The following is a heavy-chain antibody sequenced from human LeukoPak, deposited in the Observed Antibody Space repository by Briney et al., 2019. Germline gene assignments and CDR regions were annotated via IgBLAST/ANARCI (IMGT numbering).Heavy chain of an antibody. J-gene: IGHJ5*02. CDR3: AREGRRFGSYESNWFDP. V-gene: IGHV3-7*01. CDR2: IKQDGSEK. CDR1: GFTFSNYW. Sequence: LSGGSLRLSCAASGFTFSNYWMSWVRQAPGKGLEWVANIKQDGSEKYYVDSVKGRFTISRDNAKNSLYLQMNSLRAEDTAVYYCAREGRRFGSYESNWFDPWGQGTLVTVSS. D-gene: IGHD3-10*01.